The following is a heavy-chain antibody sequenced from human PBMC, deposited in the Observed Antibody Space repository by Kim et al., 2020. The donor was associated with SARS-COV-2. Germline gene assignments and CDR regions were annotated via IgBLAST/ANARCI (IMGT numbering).Heavy chain of an antibody. V-gene: IGHV3-33*01. J-gene: IGHJ5*02. CDR3: ARDLGYSSSWYLDP. CDR1: GFTFSSYG. D-gene: IGHD6-13*01. CDR2: IWYDGSNK. Sequence: GGSLRLSCAASGFTFSSYGMHWVRQAPGKGLEWVAVIWYDGSNKYYADSVKGRFTISRDNSKNTLYLQMNSLRAEDTAVYYCARDLGYSSSWYLDPWGQGTLVTVSS.